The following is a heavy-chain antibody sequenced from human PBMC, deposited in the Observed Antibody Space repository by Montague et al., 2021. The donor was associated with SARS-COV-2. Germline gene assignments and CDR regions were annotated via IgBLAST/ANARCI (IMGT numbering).Heavy chain of an antibody. Sequence: SETLSLTCTVSGGSISSSSNYWGWIRQPPGKGLEWIGSIYYSGSTYYNSSLKSRVTISVDTSKNQFSLKLNSVTAADTAVYYCARLVWFGELSSENWIDPWGQGTLVTVSS. CDR1: GGSISSSSNY. CDR2: IYYSGST. CDR3: ARLVWFGELSSENWIDP. D-gene: IGHD3-10*01. J-gene: IGHJ5*02. V-gene: IGHV4-39*01.